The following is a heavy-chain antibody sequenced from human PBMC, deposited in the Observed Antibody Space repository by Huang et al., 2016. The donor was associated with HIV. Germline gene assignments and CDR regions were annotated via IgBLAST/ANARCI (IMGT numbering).Heavy chain of an antibody. D-gene: IGHD6-19*01. CDR2: NSAYNGNR. CDR1: GYTFTNYG. CDR3: ARARGIAVVPVPGDDAFDI. Sequence: QVQLVQSGDEVKKPGASVRVSCKASGYTFTNYGFTWVRQAPGQGLEWMGWNSAYNGNRNYAQKVQGRVTMTTDASASTAYMEVRSLTSDDTAVYYCARARGIAVVPVPGDDAFDIWGQGTMVTVSS. V-gene: IGHV1-18*04. J-gene: IGHJ3*02.